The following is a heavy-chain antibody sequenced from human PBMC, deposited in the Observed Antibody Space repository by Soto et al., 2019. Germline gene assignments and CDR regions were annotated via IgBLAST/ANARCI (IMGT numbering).Heavy chain of an antibody. CDR2: IATIGYST. Sequence: EVQLLESGGGLVQPGGSLRLSCAVSGLTFRNHAMSWVRQAPGKGLEWVSTIATIGYSTHYAGSVEGRFTISRDDSKSTLDLQMNSLRADDTAVYYCVSWVSPHFDYWGQGTLVSVSS. CDR3: VSWVSPHFDY. CDR1: GLTFRNHA. V-gene: IGHV3-23*01. J-gene: IGHJ4*02. D-gene: IGHD2-8*01.